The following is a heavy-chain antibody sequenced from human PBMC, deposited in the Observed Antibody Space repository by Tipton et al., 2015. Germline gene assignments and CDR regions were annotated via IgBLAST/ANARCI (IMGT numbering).Heavy chain of an antibody. D-gene: IGHD3-10*01. V-gene: IGHV3-15*07. Sequence: SLRLSCAASGFTFSNAWMNWVRQAPGKGLEWVGRIKSKTDGGTTDYAAPVKGRFTISRDDSKNTLYLQMNSLKTEDTAVYYCTTCITMVRGAYYYFGMDVWGQGTTVTVSS. J-gene: IGHJ6*02. CDR3: TTCITMVRGAYYYFGMDV. CDR2: IKSKTDGGTT. CDR1: GFTFSNAW.